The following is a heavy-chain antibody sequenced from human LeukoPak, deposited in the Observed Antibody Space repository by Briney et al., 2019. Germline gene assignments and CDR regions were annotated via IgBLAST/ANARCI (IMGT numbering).Heavy chain of an antibody. CDR3: ARGAGYCTNGVCRTFYMDV. J-gene: IGHJ6*03. D-gene: IGHD2-8*01. Sequence: SETLSLTCAVYGGSFSGYYWSWIRQPPGKGLEWIGEINHSGSTNYNPSLKSRVTISVDTTKNQFSLKLSSVTAADTAVYYCARGAGYCTNGVCRTFYMDVWGKGTTVTVSS. V-gene: IGHV4-34*01. CDR1: GGSFSGYY. CDR2: INHSGST.